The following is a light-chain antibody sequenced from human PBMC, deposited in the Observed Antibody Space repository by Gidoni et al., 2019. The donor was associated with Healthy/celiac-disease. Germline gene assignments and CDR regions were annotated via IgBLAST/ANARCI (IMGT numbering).Light chain of an antibody. J-gene: IGKJ4*01. Sequence: EIVLTQSPATLSLSPGERATLSCRASQSVSSYLAWYQQKPGQAPRLLIYDASNRATGIPARFSGSASGTDFTLTISSLEPEDFAVYYCQQRSNWLTFXGXTKVEIK. CDR3: QQRSNWLT. CDR1: QSVSSY. CDR2: DAS. V-gene: IGKV3-11*01.